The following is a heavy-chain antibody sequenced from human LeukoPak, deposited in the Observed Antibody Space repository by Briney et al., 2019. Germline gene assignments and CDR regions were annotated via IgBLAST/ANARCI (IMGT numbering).Heavy chain of an antibody. Sequence: GGSLRLSCSASGFTFSSYAMHWVRQAPGKGLEYVSAISSNGGSTYYADSVKGRFTISRDNSKNTLYLQMSSLRAEDTAVYYCVKDHEPAAAGTYYYYGMDVWGEGTTVTVSS. CDR3: VKDHEPAAAGTYYYYGMDV. D-gene: IGHD6-13*01. CDR1: GFTFSSYA. V-gene: IGHV3-64D*06. CDR2: ISSNGGST. J-gene: IGHJ6*04.